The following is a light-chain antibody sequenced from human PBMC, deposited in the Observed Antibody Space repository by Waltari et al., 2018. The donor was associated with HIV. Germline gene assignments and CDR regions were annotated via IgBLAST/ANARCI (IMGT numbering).Light chain of an antibody. CDR3: QQSYRIPYT. CDR1: QSISGY. Sequence: IQMTQSPSSLSASVGDRVTITCRASQSISGYLNWYQHKPGKAPNLLIYAASSLQCGVPSRFSGSGSGTDFTLTISSLQPEDFASYYCQQSYRIPYTFGQGTKLEIK. V-gene: IGKV1-39*01. J-gene: IGKJ2*01. CDR2: AAS.